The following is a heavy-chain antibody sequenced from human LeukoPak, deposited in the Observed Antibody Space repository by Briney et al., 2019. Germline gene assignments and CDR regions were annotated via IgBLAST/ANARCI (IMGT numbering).Heavy chain of an antibody. Sequence: GGSLRLSCAASGLTFSSHWMHWVRQAPGKGLVWVSRITNDGSSTTYADSVKGRFTISRDNAKNTLYLQMNSLRAEDTAVYYCARGRGPYGWFDPWGQGTLVTVSS. CDR1: GLTFSSHW. J-gene: IGHJ5*02. V-gene: IGHV3-74*01. CDR3: ARGRGPYGWFDP. D-gene: IGHD3-10*01. CDR2: ITNDGSST.